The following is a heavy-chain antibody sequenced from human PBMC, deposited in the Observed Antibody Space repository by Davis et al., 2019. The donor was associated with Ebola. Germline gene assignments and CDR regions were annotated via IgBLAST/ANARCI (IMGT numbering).Heavy chain of an antibody. CDR1: GFTFSGSA. CDR2: IRSKANSYAT. J-gene: IGHJ4*02. D-gene: IGHD4-17*01. V-gene: IGHV3-73*01. Sequence: GESLKISCAASGFTFSGSAMHWVRQVSGKGLEWVGRIRSKANSYATAYAASVKGRFTISRDDSKNTAYLQMNSLKTEDTAVYYCTSETTVIDYWGQGTLVTVSS. CDR3: TSETTVIDY.